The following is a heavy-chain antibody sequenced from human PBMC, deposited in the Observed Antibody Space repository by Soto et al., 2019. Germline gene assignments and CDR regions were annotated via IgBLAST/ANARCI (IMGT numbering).Heavy chain of an antibody. J-gene: IGHJ3*02. CDR1: GFTFDDYG. Sequence: EVQLEESGGGVGRPGGSLRLSCAASGFTFDDYGMSWVRQVPGKGLEWVSGINGHGGSTGYADSVKGRFTISRDNAKNSLYLHMNSLRAEDTALYHCARVNRRAYSDYGGAFDIWGQGTMVTVSS. CDR2: INGHGGST. D-gene: IGHD4-17*01. V-gene: IGHV3-20*01. CDR3: ARVNRRAYSDYGGAFDI.